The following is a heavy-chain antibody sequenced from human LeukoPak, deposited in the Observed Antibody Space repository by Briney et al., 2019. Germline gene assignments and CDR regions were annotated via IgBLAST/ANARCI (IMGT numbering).Heavy chain of an antibody. Sequence: RSGGSLRLSCAASGFTFDDYGMSWVRQVPGKGLEWVSGINWNGGSTGNADSEKGRFTISRDNAKKSLYLQMNSLRAEDTAVYYCARDKLGGSMAGSNFDYWGQGTLVTVSP. CDR1: GFTFDDYG. D-gene: IGHD6-19*01. CDR3: ARDKLGGSMAGSNFDY. J-gene: IGHJ4*02. CDR2: INWNGGST. V-gene: IGHV3-20*04.